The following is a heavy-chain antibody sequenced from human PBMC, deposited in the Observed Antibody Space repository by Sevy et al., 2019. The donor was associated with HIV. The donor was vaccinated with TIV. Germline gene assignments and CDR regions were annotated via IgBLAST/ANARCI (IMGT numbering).Heavy chain of an antibody. V-gene: IGHV3-23*01. CDR3: AGGDTTMITDLDY. Sequence: GGSLRLSCVASGLTFTTTGMSWVRQAPGKGLEWVAGVTSDGATYYADSVRDRFTVARDNSKKTLYLQLNSLGADDTAVFYCAGGDTTMITDLDYWGQGTLVTVSS. CDR2: VTSDGAT. J-gene: IGHJ4*02. CDR1: GLTFTTTG. D-gene: IGHD3-16*01.